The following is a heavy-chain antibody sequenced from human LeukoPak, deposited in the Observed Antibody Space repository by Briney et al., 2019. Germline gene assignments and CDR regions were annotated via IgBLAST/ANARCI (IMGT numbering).Heavy chain of an antibody. D-gene: IGHD3-3*01. CDR3: ARESWSDSVAFDI. J-gene: IGHJ3*02. Sequence: PGGSLRLSCAASGFTFSSYAMHWVRQAPGEGLEWVGLILYGGIDKSYADSVKGRFTISRDSSKRTLYLQMNSLRAEDTAMYYCARESWSDSVAFDIWGLGTMVIVSS. CDR2: ILYGGIDK. V-gene: IGHV3-30*04. CDR1: GFTFSSYA.